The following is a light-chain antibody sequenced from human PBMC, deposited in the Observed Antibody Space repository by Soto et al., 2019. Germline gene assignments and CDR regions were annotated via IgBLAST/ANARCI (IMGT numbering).Light chain of an antibody. Sequence: QAVVTQPPSASGAPGQRVIVSCSGGSSNVGSNSVNWYQHLPGSAPKLLIFSNNQRPSGVPDRLSGSKSGTSASLAIGGLQSDDEADYYCAAWDDSLSAYVFGSGTKVTVL. J-gene: IGLJ1*01. V-gene: IGLV1-44*01. CDR1: SSNVGSNS. CDR3: AAWDDSLSAYV. CDR2: SNN.